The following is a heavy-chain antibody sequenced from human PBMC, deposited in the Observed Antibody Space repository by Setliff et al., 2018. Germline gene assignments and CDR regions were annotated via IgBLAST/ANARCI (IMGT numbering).Heavy chain of an antibody. Sequence: SETLSLTCSVSAGSVSSSSYYWGWIRQPPGKGLEWIGSIHDSGTTYYNPSLKSRVTISIDTAKNHFSLTLSSVTAADTATYYCARPCRGVTFACDVFDVWGPGTLVTVSS. J-gene: IGHJ3*01. CDR1: AGSVSSSSYY. D-gene: IGHD2-21*02. CDR3: ARPCRGVTFACDVFDV. V-gene: IGHV4-39*07. CDR2: IHDSGTT.